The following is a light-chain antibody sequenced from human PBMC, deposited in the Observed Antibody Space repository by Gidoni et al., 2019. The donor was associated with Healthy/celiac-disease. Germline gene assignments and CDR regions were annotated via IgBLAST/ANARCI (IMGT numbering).Light chain of an antibody. J-gene: IGKJ4*01. Sequence: DIQMTQSPSSLSASVADRVTITCRASQSSSSYLNWYQQKPGKAPKLLIYAASSLQSGVPSRFSGRGSGTDFTLTISSLQPEDFATYYCQQSYSTPPTFGGGTKVEIK. CDR2: AAS. CDR1: QSSSSY. V-gene: IGKV1-39*01. CDR3: QQSYSTPPT.